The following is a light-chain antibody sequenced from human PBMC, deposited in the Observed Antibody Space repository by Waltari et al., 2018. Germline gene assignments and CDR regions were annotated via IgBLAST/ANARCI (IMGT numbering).Light chain of an antibody. J-gene: IGLJ3*02. CDR2: YNSHSEK. Sequence: QPVLTQPPSSSASPGESARLTCTLPSDINVGDFNIYWYQQKPGSPPRFLPYYNSHSEKAQGYGVPSRFSGSKDASANAGILLISGLQSEDEADYYCMFWPSNVWVFGGGTKLTVL. CDR3: MFWPSNVWV. V-gene: IGLV5-37*01. CDR1: SDINVGDFN.